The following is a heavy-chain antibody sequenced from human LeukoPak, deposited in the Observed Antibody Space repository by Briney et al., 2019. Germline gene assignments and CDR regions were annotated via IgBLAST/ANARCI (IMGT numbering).Heavy chain of an antibody. CDR3: ARSYGGNSGGVDY. D-gene: IGHD4-23*01. J-gene: IGHJ4*02. V-gene: IGHV1-2*02. CDR2: INPNSGGT. Sequence: ASVKVSCKASGYTFTGYYMHWVRQAPGQGLEWMGWINPNSGGTNYAQKFQGRVTMTRDTSINTAYMELSRLRSDDTAVYYCARSYGGNSGGVDYWGQGTLVTVSS. CDR1: GYTFTGYY.